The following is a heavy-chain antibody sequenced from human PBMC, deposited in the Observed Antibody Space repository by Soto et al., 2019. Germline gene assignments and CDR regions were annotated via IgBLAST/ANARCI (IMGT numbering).Heavy chain of an antibody. Sequence: VESGGGLVKQGESLRLSCAASLFNFNIAWLSWVRQAPGKGLEWVGRIKNNADGGTTDNAATVRDRFTISRDDSKRIMYLQMNIFKAEDTAMYYCTSMIVRDTFQRWGQGTMVTGSS. CDR2: IKNNADGGTT. V-gene: IGHV3-15*05. D-gene: IGHD6-6*01. J-gene: IGHJ3*02. CDR3: TSMIVRDTFQR. CDR1: LFNFNIAW.